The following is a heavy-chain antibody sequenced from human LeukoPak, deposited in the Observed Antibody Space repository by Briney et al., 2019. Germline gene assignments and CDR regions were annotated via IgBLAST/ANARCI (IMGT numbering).Heavy chain of an antibody. V-gene: IGHV4-39*01. CDR1: GGSISSSSYY. Sequence: SETLSLTCTVSGGSISSSSYYWGWIRQPPGKGLEWIGSIYYSGSTYYNPSLKSRVAISVDTSKNQFSLKLSSVTAADTAVYYCARLLYSSSWYWDYFDYWGQGTLVTVSS. CDR3: ARLLYSSSWYWDYFDY. D-gene: IGHD6-13*01. CDR2: IYYSGST. J-gene: IGHJ4*02.